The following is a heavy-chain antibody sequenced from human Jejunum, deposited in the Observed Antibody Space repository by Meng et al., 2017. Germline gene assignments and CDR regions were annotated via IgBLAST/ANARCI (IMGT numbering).Heavy chain of an antibody. CDR1: GYSFTSYW. V-gene: IGHV5-51*04. J-gene: IGHJ3*02. CDR3: ARRTSNGHYYVLGAFDI. D-gene: IGHD3-16*01. CDR2: IYPGDSDT. Sequence: GESLRLSCKGSGYSFTSYWIGWVRQMPGKGLEWMGIIYPGDSDTRHSPSFQDQVTMSTDKLITTAYLQWTSLKASDTAMYYCARRTSNGHYYVLGAFDIWGQGTMVTVSS.